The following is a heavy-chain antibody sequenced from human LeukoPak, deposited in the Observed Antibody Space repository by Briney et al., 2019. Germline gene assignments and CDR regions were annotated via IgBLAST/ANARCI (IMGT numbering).Heavy chain of an antibody. Sequence: PSETLSLTCTVSGGSISSHYWSWIRQPPGKGLEWIGYIYYSGSTNYNPSLKSRVTISVDTSKNQFSLKLSSVTAADTAVYYCASGEYGDAIDYWGQGTLVTVSS. D-gene: IGHD4-17*01. CDR3: ASGEYGDAIDY. J-gene: IGHJ4*02. CDR2: IYYSGST. CDR1: GGSISSHY. V-gene: IGHV4-59*11.